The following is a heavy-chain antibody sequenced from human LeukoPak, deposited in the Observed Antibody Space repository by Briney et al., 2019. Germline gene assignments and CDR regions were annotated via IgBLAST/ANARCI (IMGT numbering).Heavy chain of an antibody. V-gene: IGHV3-74*01. CDR2: INGDGSSK. D-gene: IGHD3-22*01. Sequence: GGSLRLSCEGSGFTFSTHWIHWVRRDPGKGLVWVSRINGDGSSKQYADSVKGRFTISRDNARNTLYLQMNSLGAEDTAVYYCAKTKYYDNSGYTYFDYWGQGTLVTVSS. J-gene: IGHJ4*02. CDR3: AKTKYYDNSGYTYFDY. CDR1: GFTFSTHW.